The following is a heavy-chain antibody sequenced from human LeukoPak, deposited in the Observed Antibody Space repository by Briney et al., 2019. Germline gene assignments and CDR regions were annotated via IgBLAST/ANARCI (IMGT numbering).Heavy chain of an antibody. J-gene: IGHJ3*02. D-gene: IGHD3-16*01. CDR1: GFTFSSYW. CDR3: ARDVGGEGGAFDI. CDR2: IKQDGSEK. V-gene: IGHV3-7*01. Sequence: GGSLRLSCAASGFTFSSYWMSWVRQAPGEGLEWVANIKQDGSEKYYVDSVKGRFTISRDNAKNSLYLQMNSLRAEDTAVYYCARDVGGEGGAFDIWGQGTMVTVSS.